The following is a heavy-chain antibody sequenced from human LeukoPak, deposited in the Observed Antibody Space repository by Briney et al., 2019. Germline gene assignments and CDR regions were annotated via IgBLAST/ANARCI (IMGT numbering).Heavy chain of an antibody. Sequence: SETLSLTCTVSGGSISSYYWSCIRQPPGKGLEWIGYIYYSGSTNYNPSLKSRVTISVDTSKNQFSLKLSSVTAADTAVYYCARLYSSSWYSDYWGQGTLVTVSS. D-gene: IGHD6-13*01. CDR3: ARLYSSSWYSDY. CDR2: IYYSGST. J-gene: IGHJ4*02. V-gene: IGHV4-59*01. CDR1: GGSISSYY.